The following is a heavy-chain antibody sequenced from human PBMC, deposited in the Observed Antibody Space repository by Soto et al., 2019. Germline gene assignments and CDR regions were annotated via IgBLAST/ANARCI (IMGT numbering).Heavy chain of an antibody. J-gene: IGHJ6*02. CDR1: GGTFISYP. D-gene: IGHD3-3*01. CDR2: IIPIVGTA. Sequence: SVEPSFKASGGTFISYPISWVRQAPGQGLEWMGGIIPIVGTANYAQKFQGRVTITADESTSTAYMELSSLRSEDTAVYYCARSDFGVVTIPFYSYYGMDVWGQGTTVTVSS. V-gene: IGHV1-69*13. CDR3: ARSDFGVVTIPFYSYYGMDV.